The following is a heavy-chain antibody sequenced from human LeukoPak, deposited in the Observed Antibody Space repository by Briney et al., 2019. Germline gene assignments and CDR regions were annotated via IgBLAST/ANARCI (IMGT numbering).Heavy chain of an antibody. Sequence: GGSLRLSCAASGFTFSSYSMNWVRQAPGKGLEWVSSISSSSSYIYYADSVKGRFTISRDNAKNSLYLQMNSLRAEDTAVYYCARDSNCSSTSCYEDYYYYMDVWGKGTTVTVSS. D-gene: IGHD2-2*01. J-gene: IGHJ6*03. CDR1: GFTFSSYS. CDR3: ARDSNCSSTSCYEDYYYYMDV. V-gene: IGHV3-21*01. CDR2: ISSSSSYI.